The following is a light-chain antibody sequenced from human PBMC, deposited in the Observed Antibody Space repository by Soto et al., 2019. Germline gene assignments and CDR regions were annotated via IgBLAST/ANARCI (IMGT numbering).Light chain of an antibody. V-gene: IGLV3-9*01. J-gene: IGLJ1*01. Sequence: SYELTQPLSVSVALGQTARITCGGNKIGSKNVQWYQQKPGQAPVLVIYRDFNRPSGIPERFSGSNSGNTATLTISRAQAGDEADYYCQVWDSSAVFGTGTKLTVL. CDR2: RDF. CDR3: QVWDSSAV. CDR1: KIGSKN.